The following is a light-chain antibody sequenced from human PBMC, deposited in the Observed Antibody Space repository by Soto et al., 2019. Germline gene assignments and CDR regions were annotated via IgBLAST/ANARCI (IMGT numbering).Light chain of an antibody. CDR3: QQLNSYPQT. J-gene: IGKJ5*01. CDR2: GTS. Sequence: DIQMTQSPSSVSASVGDRVTITCRASQGIANWLAWYQQKPGKAPKLLIYGTSSLQSEVPSRFSGSGSGTDFTLTISSLQPEDSATYFCQQLNSYPQTFGQGTRLEIK. V-gene: IGKV1-12*01. CDR1: QGIANW.